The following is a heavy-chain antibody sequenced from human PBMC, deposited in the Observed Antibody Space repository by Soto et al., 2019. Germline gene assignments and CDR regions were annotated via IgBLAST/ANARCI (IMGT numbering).Heavy chain of an antibody. V-gene: IGHV4-59*01. J-gene: IGHJ3*02. D-gene: IGHD3-10*01. Sequence: SETLSLTCTVSGGSISSYYWSWIRQPPGKGLEWIGYIYYSGSTNYNPSLKSRVTISVDTSKNQFSLKLSSVTAADTAVYYCARDPNYSDAFDIWGQGTMVTVPS. CDR3: ARDPNYSDAFDI. CDR2: IYYSGST. CDR1: GGSISSYY.